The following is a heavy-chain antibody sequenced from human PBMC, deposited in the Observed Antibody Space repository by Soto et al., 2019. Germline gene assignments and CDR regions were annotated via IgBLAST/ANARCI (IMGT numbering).Heavy chain of an antibody. D-gene: IGHD2-8*01. CDR3: ARSLVNGTYEAFDI. Sequence: WVIKKNGKGLEWMGVIYPGDPDTRYRPSLHGQVTISADKSSSAAYLQWSSLQASDTATYYCARSLVNGTYEAFDIWGQGTMVTVS. CDR2: IYPGDPDT. V-gene: IGHV5-51*01. J-gene: IGHJ3*02.